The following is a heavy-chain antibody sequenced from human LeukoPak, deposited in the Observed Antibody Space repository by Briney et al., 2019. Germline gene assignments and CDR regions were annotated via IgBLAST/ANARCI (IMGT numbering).Heavy chain of an antibody. CDR3: ARAPFTYDSSGDSFDI. J-gene: IGHJ3*02. Sequence: GGSLRLSCAASGFTVGSNYMSWVRQAPGKGLEWVSVIDSGGSTYYADSVKGRFTVSRDNSKNTLYLQMNSLRAEDTAVYYCARAPFTYDSSGDSFDIWGQGTMVTVSS. CDR1: GFTVGSNY. CDR2: IDSGGST. D-gene: IGHD3-22*01. V-gene: IGHV3-66*01.